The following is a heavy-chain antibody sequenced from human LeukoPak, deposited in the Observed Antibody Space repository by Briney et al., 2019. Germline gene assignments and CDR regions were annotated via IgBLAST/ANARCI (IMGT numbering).Heavy chain of an antibody. Sequence: SVKVSCKASGGTFSSYAISWVRQAPGQGLEWMGGIIPIFGTANYAQKFQGRVTITADESTSAAYMELSSLRSEDTAVYYCANRGMSRITIFGVDPLDWFDPWGQGTLVTVSS. CDR3: ANRGMSRITIFGVDPLDWFDP. CDR1: GGTFSSYA. CDR2: IIPIFGTA. J-gene: IGHJ5*02. D-gene: IGHD3-3*01. V-gene: IGHV1-69*13.